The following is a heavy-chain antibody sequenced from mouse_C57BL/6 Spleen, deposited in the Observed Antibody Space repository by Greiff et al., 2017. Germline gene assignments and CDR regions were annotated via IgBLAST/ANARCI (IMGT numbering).Heavy chain of an antibody. J-gene: IGHJ2*01. CDR3: TTKTPPDY. CDR2: IDPENGDT. V-gene: IGHV14-4*01. CDR1: GFNIKDDY. Sequence: VQLKQSGAELVRPGASVKLSCTASGFNIKDDYMHWVKQRPEQGLEWIGWIDPENGDTEYASKFQGKATITADTSSNTAYLQLSSLTSEDTAVYYCTTKTPPDYWGQGTTLTVSS.